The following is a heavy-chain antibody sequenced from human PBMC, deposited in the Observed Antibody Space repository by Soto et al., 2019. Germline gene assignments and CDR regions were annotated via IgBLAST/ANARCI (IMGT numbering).Heavy chain of an antibody. V-gene: IGHV3-66*01. CDR2: IYSGGST. D-gene: IGHD3-9*01. J-gene: IGHJ4*02. CDR3: AKGYFDWLYPDY. Sequence: GGSLRLSCAASGFTVSSNYMSWVRQAPGKGLEWVSVIYSGGSTYYADSVKGRFTISRDNSKNTLYLQMNSLRAEDTAVYYCAKGYFDWLYPDYWGQGTLVTVSS. CDR1: GFTVSSNY.